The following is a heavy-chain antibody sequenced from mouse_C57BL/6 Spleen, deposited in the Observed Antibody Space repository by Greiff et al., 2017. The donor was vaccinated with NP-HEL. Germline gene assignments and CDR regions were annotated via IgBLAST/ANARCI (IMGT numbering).Heavy chain of an antibody. J-gene: IGHJ2*01. CDR1: GFTFSSYA. CDR2: ISDGGSYT. CDR3: ARGLQDFDY. Sequence: EVKLVESGGGLVKPGGSLKLSCAASGFTFSSYAMSWVRQTPEKRLEWVATISDGGSYTYYPDNVKGRFTISRDNAKNNLYLQMSHLKSEDTAMYYCARGLQDFDYWGQGTTLTVSS. V-gene: IGHV5-4*03.